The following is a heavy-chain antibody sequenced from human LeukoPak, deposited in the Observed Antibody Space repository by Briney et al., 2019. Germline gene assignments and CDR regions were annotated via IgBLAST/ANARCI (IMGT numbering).Heavy chain of an antibody. J-gene: IGHJ4*02. D-gene: IGHD3-10*01. CDR3: ARDFTAYGSGTYSALGDY. CDR2: ISSSSSYT. V-gene: IGHV3-11*06. Sequence: GGSLRLSCAASGFTFSDYYMSWIRQAPGKGLEWVSYISSSSSYTNYADSVKGRFTISRDNSKNTLYLQMNSLRAEDTAMYYCARDFTAYGSGTYSALGDYWGQGTLVTVSS. CDR1: GFTFSDYY.